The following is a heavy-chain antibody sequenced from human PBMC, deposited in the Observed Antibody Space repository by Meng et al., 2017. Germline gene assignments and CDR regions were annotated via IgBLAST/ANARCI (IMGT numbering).Heavy chain of an antibody. CDR2: ISGSGGST. V-gene: IGHV3-23*01. CDR3: ARSTISGSYYYYGMDV. J-gene: IGHJ6*02. CDR1: GFTFSSYA. Sequence: GESLKISCAASGFTFSSYAMSWVRQAPGKGLEWVSAISGSGGSTYYADSVKGRFTISRDNAKNSLYLQMNSLRAEDTAVYYRARSTISGSYYYYGMDVWGQGTTVTVSS. D-gene: IGHD3-3*01.